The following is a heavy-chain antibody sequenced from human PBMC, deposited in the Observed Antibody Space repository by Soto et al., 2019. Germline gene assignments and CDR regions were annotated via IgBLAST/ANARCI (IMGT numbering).Heavy chain of an antibody. Sequence: QVPLVQSGAEVKKPGSSVKVSCKASGGTFSSYAISWVRQAPGQGLEWMGGIIPIFGTANYAQKFQGRVTITADESTSTAYMELSSLRSEDTAVYYCARDRSIAVAGTSSWFDPWGQGTLVTVSS. CDR2: IIPIFGTA. D-gene: IGHD6-19*01. CDR3: ARDRSIAVAGTSSWFDP. J-gene: IGHJ5*02. V-gene: IGHV1-69*01. CDR1: GGTFSSYA.